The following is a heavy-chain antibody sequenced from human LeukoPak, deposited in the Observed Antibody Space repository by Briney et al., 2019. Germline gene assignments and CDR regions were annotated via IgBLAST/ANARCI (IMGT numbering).Heavy chain of an antibody. D-gene: IGHD3-10*01. CDR1: GFTVSSTY. Sequence: GGSLRLSCAASGFTVSSTYMSWVRQAPGKGLEWVSVNYSGGNTYYADSVKGRFTISRDNSKNTLYLQMNSLRVEDAAVYYCARQFGDYWGQGTLVTVSS. J-gene: IGHJ4*02. CDR2: NYSGGNT. CDR3: ARQFGDY. V-gene: IGHV3-53*01.